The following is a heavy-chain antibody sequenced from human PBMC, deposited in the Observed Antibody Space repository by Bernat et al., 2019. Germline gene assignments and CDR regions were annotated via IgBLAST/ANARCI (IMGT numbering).Heavy chain of an antibody. CDR2: ISSSSYI. D-gene: IGHD2-21*02. V-gene: IGHV3-21*01. CDR1: GFTFSSYS. J-gene: IGHJ6*02. Sequence: EVQLVESGGGLVKPGGSLRLSCAASGFTFSSYSMNWVRQAPGKGLEWVSSISSSSYIYFADSVKGRFTISRDNAKNSLYLQMNSLRAEDTAVYYCARGEVVFAHHPGDIVVVTAGYYYGMDVWGQGTTVTVSS. CDR3: ARGEVVFAHHPGDIVVVTAGYYYGMDV.